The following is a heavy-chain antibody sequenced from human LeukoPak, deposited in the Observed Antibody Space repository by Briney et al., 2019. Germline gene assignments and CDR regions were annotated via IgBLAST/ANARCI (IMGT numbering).Heavy chain of an antibody. CDR2: MSGSGYYT. D-gene: IGHD2-2*01. V-gene: IGHV3-23*01. CDR1: GFAFSNFA. J-gene: IGHJ4*02. Sequence: PGGSLRLSCAASGFAFSNFAMSWVRQAPGKGLEWVSAMSGSGYYTYYADSVKGRFTISRDNSKNTLYLQMNSLRAEDTAVYYCAKFSLDIVVVPAAQRYFDYWGQGTLVTVSS. CDR3: AKFSLDIVVVPAAQRYFDY.